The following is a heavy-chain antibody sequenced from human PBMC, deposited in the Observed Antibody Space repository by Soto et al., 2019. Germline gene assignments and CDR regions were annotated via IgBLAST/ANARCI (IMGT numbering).Heavy chain of an antibody. D-gene: IGHD5-18*01. CDR1: GYTFTGYY. Sequence: ASVKVSCKTSGYTFTGYYVHWVRQAPGQGLEWMGWINPNSGGTNYAQNFQGWVSMTRDTSITTAYMERSRLTSDDTAVYYCARDAIYNSYGTYFDYWGQGTLVTVSS. V-gene: IGHV1-2*04. J-gene: IGHJ4*02. CDR2: INPNSGGT. CDR3: ARDAIYNSYGTYFDY.